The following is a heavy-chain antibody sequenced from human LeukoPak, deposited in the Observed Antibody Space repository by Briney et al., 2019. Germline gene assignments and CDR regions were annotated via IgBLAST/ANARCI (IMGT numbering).Heavy chain of an antibody. J-gene: IGHJ4*02. CDR1: GFTFSSYR. Sequence: PGGSLRLSCAASGFTFSSYRMNWVRQAPGKGLEWVSSISSSSSYIYYADSVKGRFTISRDNAKNSLYLQMNSLRAEDTAVYYCARGGFSGYYYGHFDYWGQGTLVTVSS. CDR2: ISSSSSYI. D-gene: IGHD3-22*01. CDR3: ARGGFSGYYYGHFDY. V-gene: IGHV3-21*01.